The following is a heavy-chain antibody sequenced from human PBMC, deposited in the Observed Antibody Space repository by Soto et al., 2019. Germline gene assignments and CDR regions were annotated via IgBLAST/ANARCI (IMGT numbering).Heavy chain of an antibody. CDR2: INQDGSEK. Sequence: LRLSFAASGXTFSSSWMDWVRQAPGKGLEWVANINQDGSEKHYIDSVKGRFTISRDNAKSSLYLQMSRLTAEDSALYYCSPALNFWGQGTLVTV. V-gene: IGHV3-7*01. J-gene: IGHJ4*02. CDR1: GXTFSSSW. CDR3: SPALNF. D-gene: IGHD2-2*01.